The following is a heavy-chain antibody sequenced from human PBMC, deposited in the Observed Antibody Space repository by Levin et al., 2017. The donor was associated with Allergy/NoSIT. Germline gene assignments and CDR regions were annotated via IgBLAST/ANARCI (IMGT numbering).Heavy chain of an antibody. Sequence: GGSLRLSCAASGFTFSNYIMNWVRQAPGKGLEWVSYISSSGSDIYYADSVKGRFTISRDNAKNSLYLQMNSLRAEDTAVYYCARDGGVTGDYWGQGTLVTVSS. CDR3: ARDGGVTGDY. J-gene: IGHJ4*02. V-gene: IGHV3-48*03. D-gene: IGHD2-21*02. CDR2: ISSSGSDI. CDR1: GFTFSNYI.